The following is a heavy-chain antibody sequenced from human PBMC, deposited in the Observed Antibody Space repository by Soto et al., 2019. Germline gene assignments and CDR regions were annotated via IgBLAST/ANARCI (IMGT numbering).Heavy chain of an antibody. J-gene: IGHJ4*02. Sequence: QVQLQESGPGLVKPSQTLSLTCTVSGGSISSGDYYWSWIRQPPGKGLEWIGYIYYSGSTYYNPSLKSLVTISVDTSTNQFSLKLSSVTAADTAVYYCARIESTTSTTGTIDYWGQGTLVTVSS. CDR1: GGSISSGDYY. CDR2: IYYSGST. D-gene: IGHD1-1*01. CDR3: ARIESTTSTTGTIDY. V-gene: IGHV4-30-4*01.